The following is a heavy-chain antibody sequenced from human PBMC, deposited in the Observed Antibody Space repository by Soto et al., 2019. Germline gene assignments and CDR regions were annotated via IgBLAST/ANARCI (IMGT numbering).Heavy chain of an antibody. Sequence: ASVKVSCQASGYTFTSYCISWVRQAPGQGLEWMGWISAYNGNTNYAQKLQGRVTMTTDTSTSTACMELRSLRSDDTAVYYCARGSGSGSYYTPNLDYPYYFDYWGQGTLVTVS. D-gene: IGHD3-10*01. V-gene: IGHV1-18*01. CDR1: GYTFTSYC. J-gene: IGHJ4*02. CDR3: ARGSGSGSYYTPNLDYPYYFDY. CDR2: ISAYNGNT.